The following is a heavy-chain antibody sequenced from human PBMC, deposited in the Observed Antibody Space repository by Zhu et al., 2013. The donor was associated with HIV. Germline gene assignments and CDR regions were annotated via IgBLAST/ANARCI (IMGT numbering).Heavy chain of an antibody. Sequence: QVQVVQSGAEVKKPGASVKVSCKASGYTFTDYGITWVRQAPGQGLDWVAWISAYTGNTASAQKFQDRVTLTEDTSTDTAFMELTSLRSEDTAVYYCATGPTYSVSPAWGQGALVTVSS. D-gene: IGHD3-16*01. J-gene: IGHJ5*02. CDR1: GYTFTDYG. V-gene: IGHV1-18*01. CDR3: ATGPTYSVSPA. CDR2: ISAYTGNT.